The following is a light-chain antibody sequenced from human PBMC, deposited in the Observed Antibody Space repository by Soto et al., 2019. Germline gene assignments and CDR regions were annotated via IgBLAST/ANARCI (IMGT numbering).Light chain of an antibody. CDR2: DAS. CDR1: QGISSA. Sequence: AIQLTQSPSSLSASVGDRVTITCRASQGISSALAWYQQKPGKAPKLLIYDASSLESGVPSRFSGSGSGTDFTLTISSLQPEDFATYYCQQFNNYHPYTFGQGTKLEIK. V-gene: IGKV1D-13*01. J-gene: IGKJ2*01. CDR3: QQFNNYHPYT.